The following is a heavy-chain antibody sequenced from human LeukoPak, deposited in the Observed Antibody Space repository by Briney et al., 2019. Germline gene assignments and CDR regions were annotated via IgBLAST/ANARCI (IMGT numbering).Heavy chain of an antibody. Sequence: GSLRLSCAASGFTFRSYASSWVRQAPGKGLEWVSVISGSGGTTYYADSVKGRFTISRDNSKNTLFLQMNSLRADDTAVYYCARQAYTTMAYIDYWGQGTLVTVSS. V-gene: IGHV3-23*01. CDR2: ISGSGGTT. J-gene: IGHJ4*02. CDR1: GFTFRSYA. CDR3: ARQAYTTMAYIDY. D-gene: IGHD5-18*01.